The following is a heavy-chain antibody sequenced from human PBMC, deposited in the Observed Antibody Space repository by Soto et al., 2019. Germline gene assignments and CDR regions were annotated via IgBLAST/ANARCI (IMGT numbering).Heavy chain of an antibody. CDR3: AAMGYQLPAYYYYYYMDV. V-gene: IGHV4-4*02. J-gene: IGHJ6*03. D-gene: IGHD2-2*01. Sequence: SETLSLTCAVSSGSISSSNWWSWVRQPPGKGLEWIGEIYHSGSTNYNPSLKSRVTISVDKSKNQFSLKLSPVTAADTAVYYCAAMGYQLPAYYYYYYMDVWGKGTTVTVSS. CDR1: SGSISSSNW. CDR2: IYHSGST.